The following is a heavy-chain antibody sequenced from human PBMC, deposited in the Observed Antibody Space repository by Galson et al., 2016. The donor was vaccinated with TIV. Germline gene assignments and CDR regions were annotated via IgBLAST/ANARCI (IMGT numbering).Heavy chain of an antibody. J-gene: IGHJ4*02. CDR3: AKTQVDIVVAPAATPGYYFDY. V-gene: IGHV3-23*01. CDR1: GFTFNTNT. CDR2: SSGSGDTI. D-gene: IGHD2-2*02. Sequence: SLRLSCAASGFTFNTNTMSWIRQAPGKGLERVSTSSGSGDTIYYADSVKGRFTISRDNSKGTLYLQMRSLRVDDTAIYYCAKTQVDIVVAPAATPGYYFDYWGQGTLVTVSS.